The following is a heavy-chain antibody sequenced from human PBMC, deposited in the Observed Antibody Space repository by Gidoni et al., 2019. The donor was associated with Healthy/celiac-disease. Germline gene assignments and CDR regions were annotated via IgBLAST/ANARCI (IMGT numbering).Heavy chain of an antibody. Sequence: EVQLVESGGGLVKPGGSLRLSCAASGFTFSSYSMNWVRQAPGKGLEWVSSISSSSSYIYYADSVKGRFTISRDNAKNSLYLQMNSLRAEDTAVYYCARDMMQRWLREEYNWFDPWGQGTLVTVSS. CDR2: ISSSSSYI. D-gene: IGHD5-12*01. V-gene: IGHV3-21*01. CDR1: GFTFSSYS. CDR3: ARDMMQRWLREEYNWFDP. J-gene: IGHJ5*02.